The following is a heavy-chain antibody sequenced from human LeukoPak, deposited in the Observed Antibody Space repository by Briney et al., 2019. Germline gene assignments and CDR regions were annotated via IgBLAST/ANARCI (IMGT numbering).Heavy chain of an antibody. J-gene: IGHJ4*02. CDR3: ARDGDYSNFDFDY. CDR2: IIPIFCTA. CDR1: GGTFSSYA. D-gene: IGHD4-11*01. V-gene: IGHV1-69*13. Sequence: SVKVSCKASGGTFSSYAISWVRQAPGQGLEWMGGIIPIFCTANYAQKFQGRVTITADESTSTAYMELSSLRSEDTAVYYCARDGDYSNFDFDYWGQGTLVTVSS.